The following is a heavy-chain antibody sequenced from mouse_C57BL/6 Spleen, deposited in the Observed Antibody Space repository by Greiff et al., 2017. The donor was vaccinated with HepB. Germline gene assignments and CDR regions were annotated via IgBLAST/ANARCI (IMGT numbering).Heavy chain of an antibody. J-gene: IGHJ3*01. V-gene: IGHV1-54*01. CDR2: INPGSGGT. Sequence: QQSGAELVRPGTSVKVSCKASGYAFTNYLIEWVKQRPGQGLEWIGVINPGSGGTNYNEKFKGKATLTADKSSSTAYMQLRSLTSEDSAVYFCARVLDSSGYMAWFAYWGQGTLVTVSA. CDR3: ARVLDSSGYMAWFAY. D-gene: IGHD3-2*02. CDR1: GYAFTNYL.